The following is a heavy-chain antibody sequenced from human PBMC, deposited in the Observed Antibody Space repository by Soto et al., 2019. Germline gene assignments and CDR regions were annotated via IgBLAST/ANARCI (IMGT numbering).Heavy chain of an antibody. CDR1: GGTFSSHG. CDR3: ASDRGYGLVN. D-gene: IGHD2-15*01. V-gene: IGHV1-69*12. CDR2: SIPLFGIT. Sequence: QVQLVQSGAEVKKPGSSVKVSCKASGGTFSSHGFNWVRQAPGQGLEWIGGSIPLFGITNHTQKFQDRITITADASTTTAYIELRGLRSDATAGYYCASDRGYGLVNWGKGTLLTVSS. J-gene: IGHJ4*02.